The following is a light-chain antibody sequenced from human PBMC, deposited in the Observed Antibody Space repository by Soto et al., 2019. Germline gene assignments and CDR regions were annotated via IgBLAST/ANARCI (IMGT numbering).Light chain of an antibody. CDR1: YSNIASNT. Sequence: QSVLTQPPSASGTPGQRVTISCSGSYSNIASNTVNWYQQLPGTAPKLLIYNNNQRPSGVPDRFSASKSGPSASLAITGLQSEDEADYYCAVWDDSLTNPVFGGGTKVTVL. J-gene: IGLJ3*02. V-gene: IGLV1-44*01. CDR2: NNN. CDR3: AVWDDSLTNPV.